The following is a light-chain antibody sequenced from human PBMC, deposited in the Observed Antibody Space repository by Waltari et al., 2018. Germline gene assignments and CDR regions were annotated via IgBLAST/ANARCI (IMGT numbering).Light chain of an antibody. Sequence: EIVLTQSPGTLSLSPGERATLSCRASQSVSRSYLAWYQQKPGQAPRLPIYGASSRATGIPDRFSGSGSGTDFTLTISRLEPEDFAVYYCQQYGSSPATFGGGTKVEIK. CDR3: QQYGSSPAT. CDR1: QSVSRSY. V-gene: IGKV3-20*01. J-gene: IGKJ4*01. CDR2: GAS.